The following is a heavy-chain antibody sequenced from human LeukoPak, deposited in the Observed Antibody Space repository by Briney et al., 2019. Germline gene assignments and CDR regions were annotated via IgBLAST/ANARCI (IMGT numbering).Heavy chain of an antibody. J-gene: IGHJ4*02. Sequence: GESLKISCKGSGYSFSSYWIAWVRQLPGKGLEWMGIIYPGDSDTRYSPSFQGQVTASADRSISTAYLQWSSLKASDTAMYYCARRVDSGYSFDFWGQGSLVTVSS. CDR1: GYSFSSYW. V-gene: IGHV5-51*01. D-gene: IGHD3-22*01. CDR3: ARRVDSGYSFDF. CDR2: IYPGDSDT.